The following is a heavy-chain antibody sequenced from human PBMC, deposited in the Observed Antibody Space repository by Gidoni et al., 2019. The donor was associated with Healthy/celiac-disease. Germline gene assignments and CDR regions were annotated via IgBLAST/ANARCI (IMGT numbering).Heavy chain of an antibody. Sequence: QVQLQQWGAGPLMPSETPSPTCAVYGGVFSGCYWSWIRQPPGKGLEWIGEINHSGSTNYNPSLRGRVTISVDTSKNQCSLMLSSVTAADTAVYYCARLWYSSSWYGMDVWGRGPTVAVSS. V-gene: IGHV4-34*01. J-gene: IGHJ6*02. CDR2: INHSGST. D-gene: IGHD6-13*01. CDR1: GGVFSGCY. CDR3: ARLWYSSSWYGMDV.